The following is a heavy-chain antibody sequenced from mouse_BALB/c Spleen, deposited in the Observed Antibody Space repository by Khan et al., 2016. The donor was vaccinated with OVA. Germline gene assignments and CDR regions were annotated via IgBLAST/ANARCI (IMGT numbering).Heavy chain of an antibody. CDR2: IWGDGNT. J-gene: IGHJ4*01. V-gene: IGHV2-3*01. CDR1: GFSLTNYG. D-gene: IGHD2-3*01. CDR3: AEPRDGYPYGMDY. Sequence: VQLQESGPGLVAPSQSLSITCTVSGFSLTNYGVNWVRPPPGKGLEWLGVIWGDGNTNYHSALKSRLSIRQDHSKSLVCLKSNSLQTDDTATYYCAEPRDGYPYGMDYWGQGTTVTVSA.